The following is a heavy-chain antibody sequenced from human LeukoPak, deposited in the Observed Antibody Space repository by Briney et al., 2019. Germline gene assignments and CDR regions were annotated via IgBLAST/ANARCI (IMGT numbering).Heavy chain of an antibody. J-gene: IGHJ3*02. CDR3: ARDQEAGSWSGAFDI. CDR2: ISYDGSNK. Sequence: PGGSLRLSCAASGFTFSSYAMHWVRQAPGKGLEWVAVISYDGSNKYYADSVKGRFTISRDNSKNTLYLQMNSLRAEDTAVYYCARDQEAGSWSGAFDIWGQGTMVTVSS. D-gene: IGHD6-13*01. V-gene: IGHV3-30-3*01. CDR1: GFTFSSYA.